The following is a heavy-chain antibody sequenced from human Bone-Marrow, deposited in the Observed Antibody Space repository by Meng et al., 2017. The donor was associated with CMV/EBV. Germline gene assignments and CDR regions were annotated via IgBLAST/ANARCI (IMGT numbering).Heavy chain of an antibody. D-gene: IGHD6-25*01. V-gene: IGHV3-30*02. Sequence: GGSLRLSCAASGFTFSSYGMHWVRQAPGKGLEWVAFIRYDGSHKYYADSVKGRFTISRDNSKNTLYMQMNSLRAEDTAVYYCATPGVAAADFDYWGQGTLVTVSS. CDR2: IRYDGSHK. J-gene: IGHJ4*02. CDR1: GFTFSSYG. CDR3: ATPGVAAADFDY.